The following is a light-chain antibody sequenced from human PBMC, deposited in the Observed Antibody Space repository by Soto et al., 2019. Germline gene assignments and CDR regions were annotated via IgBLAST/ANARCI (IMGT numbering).Light chain of an antibody. CDR2: GAS. CDR3: QQYGSSPT. V-gene: IGKV3-20*01. Sequence: EIVLRQSPGTLSLSHGERATLSCRASQSVSSSYLAWYQQKPGQAPRLLIYGASSRATGIPDRFSGSGSGTDFTLTISRLEPEDFAVYYCQQYGSSPTFGQGTRLEIK. J-gene: IGKJ5*01. CDR1: QSVSSSY.